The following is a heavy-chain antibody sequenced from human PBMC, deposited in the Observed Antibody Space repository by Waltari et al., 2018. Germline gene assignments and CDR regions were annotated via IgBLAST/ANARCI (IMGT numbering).Heavy chain of an antibody. V-gene: IGHV3-23*04. CDR3: ARPNIAASGAVTAFDI. CDR2: FSGSGGLT. D-gene: IGHD6-13*01. J-gene: IGHJ3*02. CDR1: GFSLSSYA. Sequence: EVQLVESGGGLVQPGGSLRLSCAASGFSLSSYAMSWVRPVPGKGLGGVLGFSGSGGLTYYADFGRGRFTISRDNFKNTLYLQMNSLRAEDTAVYYCARPNIAASGAVTAFDIWGQGTMVTVSS.